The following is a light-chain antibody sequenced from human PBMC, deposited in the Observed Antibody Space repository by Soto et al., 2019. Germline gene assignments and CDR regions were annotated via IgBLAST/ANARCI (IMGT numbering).Light chain of an antibody. Sequence: IHMTQSPSTLSASVGGRVSITRRASQGISSYLAWYQQKPGKAPKLLIYAASTLQSGVPSRFSGSGSGTDFTLTISCLQSEDFATYYCQQYYSYPQTFGQGTRLEIK. CDR1: QGISSY. CDR2: AAS. CDR3: QQYYSYPQT. V-gene: IGKV1-8*01. J-gene: IGKJ5*01.